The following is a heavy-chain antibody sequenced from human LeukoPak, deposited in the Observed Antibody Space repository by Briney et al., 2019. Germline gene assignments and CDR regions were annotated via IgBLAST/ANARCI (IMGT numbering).Heavy chain of an antibody. CDR1: GGSISSYY. Sequence: SETLSLTXTVSGGSISSYYWSWIRQPPGKGLEWIGYIYYSGSTNYNPSLKSRVTISVDTSKNQFSLKLSSVTAADTAVYYCARTHDFWSGYYYMDVRGKGTTVTVSS. V-gene: IGHV4-59*01. CDR2: IYYSGST. D-gene: IGHD3-3*01. CDR3: ARTHDFWSGYYYMDV. J-gene: IGHJ6*03.